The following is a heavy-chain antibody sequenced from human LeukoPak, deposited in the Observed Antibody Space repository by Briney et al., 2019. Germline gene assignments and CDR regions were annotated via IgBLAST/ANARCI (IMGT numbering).Heavy chain of an antibody. J-gene: IGHJ4*02. CDR1: GYTLTSYG. Sequence: ASVKVSCKASGYTLTSYGISWVRQAPGRGLEWMGWINTYNGITDYAQKFQGRINMTTDTSTNTAYMDLRSLRPDDTAMYYCTRVSLSGTSTRDYWGQGALVTVSS. V-gene: IGHV1-18*01. CDR3: TRVSLSGTSTRDY. CDR2: INTYNGIT. D-gene: IGHD1-20*01.